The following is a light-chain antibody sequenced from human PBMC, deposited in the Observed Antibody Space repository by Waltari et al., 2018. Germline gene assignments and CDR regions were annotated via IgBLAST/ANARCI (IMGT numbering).Light chain of an antibody. CDR3: QQTTSFPLT. CDR1: QDISSW. CDR2: GAN. J-gene: IGKJ4*01. V-gene: IGKV1-12*01. Sequence: DIQMTQSPSSVSASVGDRVTITCRASQDISSWLGWYQQKIGKAPKLLIYGANSLQSGVPSRLSGSGSGTDFNLTISRLQPEDFSTYYCQQTTSFPLTFGGGTKVEIK.